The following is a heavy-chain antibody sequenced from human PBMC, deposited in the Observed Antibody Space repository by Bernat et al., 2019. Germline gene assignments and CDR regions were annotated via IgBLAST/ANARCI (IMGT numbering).Heavy chain of an antibody. D-gene: IGHD3-3*01. CDR2: ISHDGNNK. Sequence: QVQLVESGGGVVQPGRSLRLSCASSGISFSSYGMHWVRQAPDKGLEWVALISHDGNNKYYADSVKGRFTISRDNSENTLYLHMNSLRPEDTAVYYCAKEGYDFWSGYYRVFNWLDPWGQGTLVTVSS. J-gene: IGHJ5*02. CDR1: GISFSSYG. CDR3: AKEGYDFWSGYYRVFNWLDP. V-gene: IGHV3-30*18.